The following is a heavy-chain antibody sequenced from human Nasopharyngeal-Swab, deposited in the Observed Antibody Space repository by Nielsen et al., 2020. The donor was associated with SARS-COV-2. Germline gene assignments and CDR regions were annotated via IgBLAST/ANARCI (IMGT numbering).Heavy chain of an antibody. CDR2: ISSDRSIYT. J-gene: IGHJ4*02. D-gene: IGHD4-17*01. CDR3: ARVEDNFGDYIDY. V-gene: IGHV3-11*06. CDR1: GFRSSDYY. Sequence: LSLTCAASGFRSSDYYMSWIRQAPGKGLEWVAYISSDRSIYTFYADSVKGRFTISRDTAKNSLSLQMDSLRVEDTAVYFCARVEDNFGDYIDYWGQGTLVAVSS.